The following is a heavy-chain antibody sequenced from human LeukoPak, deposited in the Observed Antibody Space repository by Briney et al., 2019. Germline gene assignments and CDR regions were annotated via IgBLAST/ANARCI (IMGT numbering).Heavy chain of an antibody. D-gene: IGHD6-19*01. V-gene: IGHV3-23*01. CDR3: AKGYPRAGDKWLGLFEN. J-gene: IGHJ4*02. CDR2: TSASGDNT. Sequence: GGSLRLSCAASGFTFSSYAMSWVRQAPGKGLEWVSGTSASGDNTYYADSVKGRFTISRDNSKNTLYLQMHSLRAEDTAEYYCAKGYPRAGDKWLGLFENWGLGTLVTVSS. CDR1: GFTFSSYA.